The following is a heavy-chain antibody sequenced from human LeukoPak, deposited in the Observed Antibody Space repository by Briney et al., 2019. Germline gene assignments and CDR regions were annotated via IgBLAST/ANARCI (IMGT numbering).Heavy chain of an antibody. CDR2: IHHDGRI. D-gene: IGHD3-16*02. CDR1: GFTFSSYT. V-gene: IGHV4-34*01. Sequence: GSLRLSCAASGFTFSSYTINWVRQPPGKGLEWIGEIHHDGRINYNPSLKSRVTLSVDKSKNQFSLRLNSVTAADTAMYYCARSHDHLWGNYPDYWGQGTLVTVSS. J-gene: IGHJ4*02. CDR3: ARSHDHLWGNYPDY.